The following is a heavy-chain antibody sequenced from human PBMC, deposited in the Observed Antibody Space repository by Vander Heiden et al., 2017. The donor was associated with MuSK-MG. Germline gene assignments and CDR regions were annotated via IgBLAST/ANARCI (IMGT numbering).Heavy chain of an antibody. CDR3: ARTGRTSRAGYYYMDV. D-gene: IGHD7-27*01. V-gene: IGHV4-31*03. J-gene: IGHJ6*03. CDR1: GGSIRSGNYY. Sequence: QVQLQESGPGLVKPSQTLSLTCTVSGGSIRSGNYYWTWIRQRPGKGLEWIGYIYYSGSTYYNPSLKSRVTISVDTSKNQFSLKLSSVTAADTAVYYCARTGRTSRAGYYYMDVWGKGTTVTVSS. CDR2: IYYSGST.